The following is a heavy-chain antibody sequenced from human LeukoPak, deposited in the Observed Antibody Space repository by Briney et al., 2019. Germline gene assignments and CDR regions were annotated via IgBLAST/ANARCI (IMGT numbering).Heavy chain of an antibody. CDR1: GFTFSSYW. V-gene: IGHV3-7*04. D-gene: IGHD3-22*01. J-gene: IGHJ4*02. CDR3: ARADYYDSSGYYDY. CDR2: IKQDGSEK. Sequence: PGGSLRLSCAASGFTFSSYWMSWVRQAPGKGLEWVANIKQDGSEKYYVDSVKGRFTISRDNAKNSLYPQMNSLRAEDTAVYYCARADYYDSSGYYDYWGQGTLVTVSS.